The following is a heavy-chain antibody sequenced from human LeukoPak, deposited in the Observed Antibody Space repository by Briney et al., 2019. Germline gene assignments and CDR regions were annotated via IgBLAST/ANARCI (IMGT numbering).Heavy chain of an antibody. CDR2: IYPSGDST. Sequence: GGSLRLSCAASGFTFSSYAMSWVRQAPGKGLEWVSSIYPSGDSTFYADSVKGRFTISRDNSKNTLYLQMSSLRTEDTAIYYCAKDVVPDSGWDLDYWGQGTLVTVSS. V-gene: IGHV3-23*01. D-gene: IGHD6-19*01. CDR1: GFTFSSYA. CDR3: AKDVVPDSGWDLDY. J-gene: IGHJ4*02.